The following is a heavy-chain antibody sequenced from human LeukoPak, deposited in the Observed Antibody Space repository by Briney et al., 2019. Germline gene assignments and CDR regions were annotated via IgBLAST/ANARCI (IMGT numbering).Heavy chain of an antibody. J-gene: IGHJ4*02. V-gene: IGHV3-66*01. CDR2: IYSGGST. D-gene: IGHD3-22*01. Sequence: GGSLRLSCAASGFTVSSNYISWVRQAPGKGLEWVSVIYSGGSTYYADSVKGRFTISRDNSKNTLYLQMNSLSAEDTAVYYCARSNYYDSSGYYFDYWGQGTLVTVSS. CDR3: ARSNYYDSSGYYFDY. CDR1: GFTVSSNY.